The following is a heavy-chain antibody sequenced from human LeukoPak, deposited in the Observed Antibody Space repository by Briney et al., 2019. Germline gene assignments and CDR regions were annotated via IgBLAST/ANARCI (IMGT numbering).Heavy chain of an antibody. Sequence: SETLSLTCAVYGGSFSGYYWSWIRQPPGKGLEWIGEINHSGSTNYNPSLKSRVTISVDTSKNHFSLKLSSVTAADTAVYYCARGYYDFWSGYSSYFDYWGQGTLVTVSS. V-gene: IGHV4-34*01. CDR1: GGSFSGYY. CDR2: INHSGST. J-gene: IGHJ4*02. CDR3: ARGYYDFWSGYSSYFDY. D-gene: IGHD3-3*01.